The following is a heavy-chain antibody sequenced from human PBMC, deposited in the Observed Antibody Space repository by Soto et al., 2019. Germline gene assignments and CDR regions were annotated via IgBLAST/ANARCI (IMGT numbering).Heavy chain of an antibody. V-gene: IGHV5-51*01. Sequence: PGESLKISCKGSGYSFTSYWIGWVRQMPGKGLEWMGIIYPGDSDTRYSPSFQGQVTISADKSISTAYLQWSSLKASDTAMYYCARRPYYYDSSGYYPYFDYWGQGTLVTAPQ. CDR3: ARRPYYYDSSGYYPYFDY. D-gene: IGHD3-22*01. CDR2: IYPGDSDT. J-gene: IGHJ4*02. CDR1: GYSFTSYW.